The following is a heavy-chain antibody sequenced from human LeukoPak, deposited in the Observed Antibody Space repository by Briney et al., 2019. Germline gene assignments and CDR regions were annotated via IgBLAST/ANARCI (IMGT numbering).Heavy chain of an antibody. V-gene: IGHV1-8*01. Sequence: ASVKVSCKASGYTFTSYDINWVRQATGQGLEWMGRMNPNSGNTVYAQKFQGRVTMTRNTSISTAYLEVSSLRSEDTAVYYCARRGGRLISWFDPWGQGTLVTVSS. CDR2: MNPNSGNT. D-gene: IGHD2-21*02. CDR3: ARRGGRLISWFDP. J-gene: IGHJ5*02. CDR1: GYTFTSYD.